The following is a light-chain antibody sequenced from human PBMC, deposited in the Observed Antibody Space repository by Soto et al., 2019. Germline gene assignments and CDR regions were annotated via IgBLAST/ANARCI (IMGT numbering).Light chain of an antibody. CDR2: GAS. Sequence: EMVLTQSPGTLSLSPGERATLSCRASQSVSSSYLAWYQQKPGQAPRLLIYGASSRATGIPDRFSGGGSGTDFTLTISRLEPEDFAVYYCQQYGSSPWTFGQGTKV. V-gene: IGKV3-20*01. CDR1: QSVSSSY. CDR3: QQYGSSPWT. J-gene: IGKJ1*01.